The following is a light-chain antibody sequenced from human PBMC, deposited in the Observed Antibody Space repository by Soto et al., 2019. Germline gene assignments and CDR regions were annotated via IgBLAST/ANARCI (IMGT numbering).Light chain of an antibody. CDR3: QQYNSLWT. CDR2: DAS. J-gene: IGKJ1*01. V-gene: IGKV1-5*01. Sequence: DIQMTQSHSTLSASVGDRVTITCRARQSISSWLAWYQHQPGKAPKLLIDDASRLESGVPSRFSGSGSGTEFTLTISSLQPDDFATYYCQQYNSLWTFGQGTKVAIK. CDR1: QSISSW.